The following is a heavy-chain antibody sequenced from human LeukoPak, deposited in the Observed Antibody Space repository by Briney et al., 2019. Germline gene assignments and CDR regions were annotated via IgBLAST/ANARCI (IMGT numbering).Heavy chain of an antibody. J-gene: IGHJ4*02. CDR1: GGSISSGDYY. V-gene: IGHV4-30-4*01. Sequence: PSQTLSLTCTVSGGSISSGDYYWSWIRQPPGKGLEWIGYIYYSGSTYYNPSLKSRVTISEDTSKNQFSLKLSSVTAADTAVYYCARGIAAATVGYYFDYWGQGTLVTVSS. CDR2: IYYSGST. CDR3: ARGIAAATVGYYFDY. D-gene: IGHD6-13*01.